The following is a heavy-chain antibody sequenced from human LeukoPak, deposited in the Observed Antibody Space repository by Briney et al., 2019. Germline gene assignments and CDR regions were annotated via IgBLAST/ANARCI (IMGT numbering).Heavy chain of an antibody. V-gene: IGHV3-23*01. D-gene: IGHD1-26*01. J-gene: IGHJ4*02. CDR1: GFSFSSYV. CDR3: AKGVGSWAYYFDY. Sequence: GWSLRFSCAASGFSFSSYVMSWVRQAPGKGLEMVSAISTSGGNTYYADSGKGRFTISRDNSNNPLHLQMNSLRAEDTAVYYCAKGVGSWAYYFDYWGQGTLVTVSS. CDR2: ISTSGGNT.